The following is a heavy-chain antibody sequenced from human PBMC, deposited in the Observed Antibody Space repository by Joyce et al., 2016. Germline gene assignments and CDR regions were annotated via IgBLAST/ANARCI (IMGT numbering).Heavy chain of an antibody. CDR2: INPRSGGD. CDR1: GYTFTDYY. J-gene: IGHJ4*02. Sequence: QVQLVQSGAEVKKPGASVKVSCKASGYTFTDYYMHWVRQAPGQGLEWMGWINPRSGGDRYAQKFQDWVTITRDTSTSTLYMELSRLRSDDTAVYYCAREGGSCAGGSCFHFDNWGQGTLVTVSS. CDR3: AREGGSCAGGSCFHFDN. D-gene: IGHD2-15*01. V-gene: IGHV1-2*04.